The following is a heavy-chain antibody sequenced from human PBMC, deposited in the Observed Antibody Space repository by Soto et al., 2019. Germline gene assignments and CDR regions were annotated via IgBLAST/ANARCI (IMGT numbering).Heavy chain of an antibody. J-gene: IGHJ6*02. CDR3: ARDQAYDYTSPGDYYYYGMDV. Sequence: ASETLSLSCTVSGGSISSGGHYWNWIRQHPGKGLEWIGYIYYSGSTYYNPSLKSRVTISVDTSKNQFSLNLSSVTAADTAVYYCARDQAYDYTSPGDYYYYGMDVWGQGTTVTVS. CDR1: GGSISSGGHY. V-gene: IGHV4-31*03. D-gene: IGHD4-4*01. CDR2: IYYSGST.